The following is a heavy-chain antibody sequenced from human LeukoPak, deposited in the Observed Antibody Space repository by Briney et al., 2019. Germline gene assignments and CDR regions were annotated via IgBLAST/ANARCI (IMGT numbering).Heavy chain of an antibody. CDR2: IIPIFGTA. J-gene: IGHJ4*02. D-gene: IGHD3-9*01. Sequence: GASVKVSCKASGGTFSSYAISWVRQAPGQGLEWMGGIIPIFGTANYAQKFQGRVTITTDESTSTAYMELSSLRSEDTAVYYCARGDILTGHGFDYWGQGTLVTVSS. CDR1: GGTFSSYA. V-gene: IGHV1-69*05. CDR3: ARGDILTGHGFDY.